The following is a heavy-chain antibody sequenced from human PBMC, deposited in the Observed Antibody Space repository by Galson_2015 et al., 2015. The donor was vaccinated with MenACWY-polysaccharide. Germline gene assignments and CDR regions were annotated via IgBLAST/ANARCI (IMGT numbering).Heavy chain of an antibody. D-gene: IGHD3-16*01. CDR3: ASGGSGRITARFVN. V-gene: IGHV3-7*01. J-gene: IGHJ4*02. CDR1: GFSFSSYW. Sequence: SLRLSCAASGFSFSSYWMSWVRQAPGKGLEWVANINQDGSEKYYVDSVKGRFTISRDNAKNSLYLQMNSLRAEDTAVYYCASGGSGRITARFVNWGQGTLVTVSS. CDR2: INQDGSEK.